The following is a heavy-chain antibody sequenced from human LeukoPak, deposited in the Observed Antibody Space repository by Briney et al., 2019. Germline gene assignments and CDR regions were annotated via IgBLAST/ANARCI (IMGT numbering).Heavy chain of an antibody. D-gene: IGHD6-19*01. V-gene: IGHV4-34*01. CDR3: ARGLAGSSGSYYFDY. CDR2: INHSGST. J-gene: IGHJ4*02. CDR1: GGSFSGYY. Sequence: SETLSLTCAVYGGSFSGYYWSWIRQPPGKGLEWIGEINHSGSTNYNPSLKSRVTISVDTSKNQFSMKLSSVTAAETAVYYCARGLAGSSGSYYFDYWGQGTLVAVSS.